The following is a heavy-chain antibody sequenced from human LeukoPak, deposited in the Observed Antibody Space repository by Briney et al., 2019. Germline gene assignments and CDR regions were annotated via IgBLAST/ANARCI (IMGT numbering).Heavy chain of an antibody. CDR1: GYTFTSYD. J-gene: IGHJ4*02. V-gene: IGHV1-8*01. CDR2: MNPNSGNT. CDR3: AREESGDREFDY. D-gene: IGHD3-10*01. Sequence: GASVKVSCKASGYTFTSYDTNWVRQATGQGLEWMGWMNPNSGNTGYAQKFQGRVTMTRNTSISTAYMELSSLRSEDTAVYYCAREESGDREFDYWGQGTLVTVSS.